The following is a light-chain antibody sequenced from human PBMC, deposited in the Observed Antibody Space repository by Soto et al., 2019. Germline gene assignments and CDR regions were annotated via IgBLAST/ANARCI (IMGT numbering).Light chain of an antibody. J-gene: IGKJ1*01. V-gene: IGKV4-1*01. Sequence: DIVMTQSPDSLAVSLGERATINCKSSQSLLYSSNNKNYLAWYQQKPGQPPKLLIYWASTRESGVPDRFSGSGSVTDFTLTISSLQAEDEAVYYCQQYYTTPRTFGQGTTVEI. CDR1: QSLLYSSNNKNY. CDR2: WAS. CDR3: QQYYTTPRT.